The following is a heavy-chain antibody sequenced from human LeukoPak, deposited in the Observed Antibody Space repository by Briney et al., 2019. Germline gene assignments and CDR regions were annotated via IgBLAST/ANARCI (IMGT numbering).Heavy chain of an antibody. D-gene: IGHD6-19*01. V-gene: IGHV4-59*01. CDR3: AREGQWLPDWFDP. Sequence: SETLSLTCTVSGGSISGYYWSWVRQPPGKGLEWIGYIHYSGSTNYNPSLKSRVTISLDTSKSQFSLKLTAVTAADTAVYYCAREGQWLPDWFDPWCQGTLVTVSS. CDR2: IHYSGST. CDR1: GGSISGYY. J-gene: IGHJ5*02.